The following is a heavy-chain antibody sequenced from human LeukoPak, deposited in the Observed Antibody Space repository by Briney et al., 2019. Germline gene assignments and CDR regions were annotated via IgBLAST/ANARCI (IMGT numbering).Heavy chain of an antibody. CDR1: GGTFSTYA. J-gene: IGHJ4*02. CDR2: IIPLFGTG. Sequence: SVKVSCKTSGGTFSTYAISWVRQAPGQGLEWMGGIIPLFGTGNYAQKFQGRVTITADESTRTAYMELSSLRSEDTAVYYCARGLGDSSGYYYSDYWGQGTLVTVSS. D-gene: IGHD3-22*01. CDR3: ARGLGDSSGYYYSDY. V-gene: IGHV1-69*13.